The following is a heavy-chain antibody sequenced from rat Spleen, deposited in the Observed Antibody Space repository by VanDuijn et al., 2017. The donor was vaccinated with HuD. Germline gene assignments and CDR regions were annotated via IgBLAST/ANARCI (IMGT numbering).Heavy chain of an antibody. V-gene: IGHV4-2*01. CDR3: AREDAGINY. J-gene: IGHJ2*01. D-gene: IGHD1-4*01. CDR2: INKNSRTI. Sequence: EVKLVESGGGLVQPGRSLKLSCAASGFNFDDYWMGWVRQAPGKGLEWIGEINKNSRTIKYTPSLKDKLTISRDNAQDTLYLQMNKLGSEDTAIYYCAREDAGINYWGQGVMVTVSS. CDR1: GFNFDDYW.